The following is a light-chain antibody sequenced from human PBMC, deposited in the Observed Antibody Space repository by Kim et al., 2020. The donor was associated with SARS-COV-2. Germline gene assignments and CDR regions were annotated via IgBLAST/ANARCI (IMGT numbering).Light chain of an antibody. CDR1: QSVSNSY. CDR2: GAS. Sequence: LSPGERATLSCRASQSVSNSYLAWYQQKPGQAPRVLIYGASSRATGIPDRFSGSGSGTDFTLIISRLEPEDFAVYYCQQYGSSPYAFGQGTKLEI. CDR3: QQYGSSPYA. V-gene: IGKV3-20*01. J-gene: IGKJ2*01.